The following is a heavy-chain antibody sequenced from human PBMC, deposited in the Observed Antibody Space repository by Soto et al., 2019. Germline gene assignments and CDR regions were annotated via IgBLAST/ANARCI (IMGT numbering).Heavy chain of an antibody. D-gene: IGHD3-10*01. Sequence: SETLSLTCTVSGGSISSYYWSWIRQPPGKGLEWIGYIYYSGSTNYNPSLKSRVTISVDTSKNQFSLKLSSVTAADTVVYFCARDQGRMVRGDDAFDIWGQGTMVTVSS. CDR1: GGSISSYY. CDR2: IYYSGST. CDR3: ARDQGRMVRGDDAFDI. V-gene: IGHV4-59*01. J-gene: IGHJ3*02.